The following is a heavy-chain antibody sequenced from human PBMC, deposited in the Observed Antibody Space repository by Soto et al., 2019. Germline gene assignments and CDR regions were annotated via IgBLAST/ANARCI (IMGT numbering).Heavy chain of an antibody. J-gene: IGHJ4*02. D-gene: IGHD3-22*01. CDR2: ISGSGGST. CDR1: GFTFSNYA. V-gene: IGHV3-23*01. Sequence: VQLLESGGGFVQPGGSLRLSCAASGFTFSNYAMSWVRQAPGKGLEWVSAISGSGGSTYYADSVKGRFTISRDNSKNTQYLQMNSLGPEDTAVYYCASRNYYESSGYYYWYYFDFWGQGTLVTVSS. CDR3: ASRNYYESSGYYYWYYFDF.